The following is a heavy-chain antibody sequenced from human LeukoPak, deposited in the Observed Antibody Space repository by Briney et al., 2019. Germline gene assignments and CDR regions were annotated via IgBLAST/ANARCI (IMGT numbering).Heavy chain of an antibody. V-gene: IGHV3-30-3*01. CDR1: GFTFSSYA. CDR3: ARGSRWKLMSRFGELLRGYFDY. D-gene: IGHD3-10*01. Sequence: PGGSLRLSCAASGFTFSSYAMQWVRQAPGKGLEWVAVISYDGSNKYYADSVKGRFTISRDNSKNTLYLQMNSLRAEDTAVYYCARGSRWKLMSRFGELLRGYFDYWGQGTLVTVSS. J-gene: IGHJ4*02. CDR2: ISYDGSNK.